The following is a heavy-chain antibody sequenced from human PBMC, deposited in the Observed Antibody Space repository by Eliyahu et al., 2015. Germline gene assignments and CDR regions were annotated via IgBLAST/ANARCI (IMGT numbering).Heavy chain of an antibody. CDR1: GASISSDNYY. CDR2: IYYRGRT. D-gene: IGHD4-23*01. J-gene: IGHJ3*01. V-gene: IGHV4-30-4*01. Sequence: QVQLQESGPGLVKPSQTLSLTCTVXGASISSDNYYWSWIRQPPGRGLDWIGSIYYRGRTYYNPSLKSRVTISIDTSKNRFSLKLSSVTAADTAVYYCVREYSNSPDAFDVWGQGSKVIVSS. CDR3: VREYSNSPDAFDV.